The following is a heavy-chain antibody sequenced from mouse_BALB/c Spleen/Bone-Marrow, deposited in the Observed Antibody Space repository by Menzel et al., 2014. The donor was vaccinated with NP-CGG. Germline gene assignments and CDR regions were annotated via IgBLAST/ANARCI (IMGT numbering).Heavy chain of an antibody. CDR2: ISSGVGST. Sequence: EVMLVESGGGLVKPGGSLKLACAASGFAFTSYDMSWVRQTPEKRLEWVAYISSGVGSTYYPDTVEGRFTISRDNAKNTLYLQMSSLKSEDTAMFYCARRVGRGGFAYWGQGTLVTVSA. V-gene: IGHV5-12-1*01. CDR3: ARRVGRGGFAY. J-gene: IGHJ3*01. CDR1: GFAFTSYD.